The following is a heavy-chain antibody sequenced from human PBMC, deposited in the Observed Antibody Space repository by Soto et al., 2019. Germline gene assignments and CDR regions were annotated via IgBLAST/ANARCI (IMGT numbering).Heavy chain of an antibody. Sequence: GGSLRLSCAASGFTFSSYWMSWVRQAPGKGLEWVANIKQDGSEKYYVDSVKGRFTISRDNAKNSLYLQMNSLRAEDTAVYYCARDWASFRAIAVAVRNAFDIWGQGTMVTVSS. D-gene: IGHD6-19*01. CDR2: IKQDGSEK. CDR3: ARDWASFRAIAVAVRNAFDI. J-gene: IGHJ3*02. CDR1: GFTFSSYW. V-gene: IGHV3-7*03.